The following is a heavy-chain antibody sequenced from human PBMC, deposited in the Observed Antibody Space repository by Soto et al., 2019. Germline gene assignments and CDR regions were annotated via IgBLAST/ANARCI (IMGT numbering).Heavy chain of an antibody. CDR3: ARGGLMITFGGVMPRAWNPIVGGMDV. D-gene: IGHD3-16*01. Sequence: GASVKVSCKASGYTFTSYYMHWVRQAPGQGLEWMGIINPSGGSTSYAQKFQGWVTMTRDTSISTAYMELSRLRSDDTAVYYCARGGLMITFGGVMPRAWNPIVGGMDVWGQGTTVTVSS. CDR1: GYTFTSYY. J-gene: IGHJ6*02. CDR2: INPSGGST. V-gene: IGHV1-46*01.